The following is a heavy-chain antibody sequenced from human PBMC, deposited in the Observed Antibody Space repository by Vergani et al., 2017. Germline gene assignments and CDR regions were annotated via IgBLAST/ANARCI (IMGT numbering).Heavy chain of an antibody. V-gene: IGHV3-7*01. CDR2: IKQDGSEK. D-gene: IGHD6-19*01. Sequence: EVQLLESGGGLVQPGGSLRLSCAASGFTFSSYWMSWVRQAPGKGLEWVANIKQDGSEKYYVDSVKGRFTISRDNAKNSLYLQMNSLRAEDTAVYYCARGGGYSSGWYGHWGQGTLVTVSS. CDR1: GFTFSSYW. CDR3: ARGGGYSSGWYGH. J-gene: IGHJ5*02.